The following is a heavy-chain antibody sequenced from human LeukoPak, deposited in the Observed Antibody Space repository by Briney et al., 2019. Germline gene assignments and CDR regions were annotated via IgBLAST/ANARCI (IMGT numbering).Heavy chain of an antibody. Sequence: SETLSLTCTVSGGSITSGSFYWAWIRQPPGKGLEWIGSIFDSGTTHYNPSLTSRVSISLDTSRNQFSLKLSSVTAADTAVYYCAVVLYSDYFDYWGQGTLVTVSS. D-gene: IGHD2-8*02. CDR2: IFDSGTT. CDR3: AVVLYSDYFDY. CDR1: GGSITSGSFY. V-gene: IGHV4-39*07. J-gene: IGHJ4*02.